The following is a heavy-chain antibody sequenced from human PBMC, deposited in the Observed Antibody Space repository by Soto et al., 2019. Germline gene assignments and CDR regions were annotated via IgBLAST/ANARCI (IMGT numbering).Heavy chain of an antibody. Sequence: QLQLQESGPGLVKPSETLSLTCTVSGGSISSSSYYWGWIRQPPGKGLEWIGSIYYSGSTYYNPSLKSRVTISVDTSKNQFSLKLSSVTAADTAVYYCARLRAAAGMWFDPWGQGTLVTVSS. CDR3: ARLRAAAGMWFDP. D-gene: IGHD6-13*01. J-gene: IGHJ5*02. V-gene: IGHV4-39*01. CDR2: IYYSGST. CDR1: GGSISSSSYY.